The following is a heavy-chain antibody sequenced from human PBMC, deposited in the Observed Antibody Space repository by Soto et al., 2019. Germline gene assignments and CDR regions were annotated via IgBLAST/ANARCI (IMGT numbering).Heavy chain of an antibody. CDR3: ARDWAETYYYDSSGYYYYYYYGMDV. J-gene: IGHJ6*02. CDR2: IIPIFGTA. V-gene: IGHV1-69*13. CDR1: GGTFSSYA. D-gene: IGHD3-22*01. Sequence: ASVKVSCKASGGTFSSYAISWVRQAPGQGLEWMGGIIPIFGTANYAQKFQGRVTITADESTSTAYMELSSLRSDDTAVYYCARDWAETYYYDSSGYYYYYYYGMDVWGQGTTVTVSS.